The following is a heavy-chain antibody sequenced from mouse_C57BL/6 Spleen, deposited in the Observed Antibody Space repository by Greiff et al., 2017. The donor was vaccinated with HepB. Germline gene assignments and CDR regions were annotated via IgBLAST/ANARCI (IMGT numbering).Heavy chain of an antibody. CDR1: GYTFTSYW. D-gene: IGHD2-4*01. V-gene: IGHV1-55*01. CDR2: IYPGSGST. CDR3: ARRLRREAWFAY. J-gene: IGHJ3*01. Sequence: QVQLQQSGPELVKPGASVKMSCKASGYTFTSYWITWVKQRPGQGLEWIGDIYPGSGSTNYNEKFKSKATLTVDTSSSTAYMQLSSLTSEDSAVYYCARRLRREAWFAYWGQGTLVTVSA.